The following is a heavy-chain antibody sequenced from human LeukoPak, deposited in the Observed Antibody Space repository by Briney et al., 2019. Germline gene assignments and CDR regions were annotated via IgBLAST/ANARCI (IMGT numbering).Heavy chain of an antibody. J-gene: IGHJ4*02. V-gene: IGHV1-69*13. D-gene: IGHD6-13*01. CDR1: GGTFSSYA. CDR3: ARGGHLAAAGFDY. CDR2: IIPTFGTA. Sequence: ASVKVSCKASGGTFSSYAISWVRQAPGQGLEWMGGIIPTFGTANYAQKFQGRVTITADESTSTAYMELSSLRSEDTAVYYCARGGHLAAAGFDYWGQGTLVTVSS.